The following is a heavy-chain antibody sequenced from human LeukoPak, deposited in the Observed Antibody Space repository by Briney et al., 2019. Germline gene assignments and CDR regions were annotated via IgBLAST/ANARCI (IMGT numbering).Heavy chain of an antibody. Sequence: PSETLSLTCAVYGGSSSGYYWSWIRQPPGKGLEWIGEINHSGSTNYNPSLKSRVTISVDTSKNQFSLKLSSVTAADTAVYYCARVFSLGRPVYYYYYAMDVWGQGTTVTVSS. J-gene: IGHJ6*02. V-gene: IGHV4-34*01. D-gene: IGHD7-27*01. CDR1: GGSSSGYY. CDR2: INHSGST. CDR3: ARVFSLGRPVYYYYYAMDV.